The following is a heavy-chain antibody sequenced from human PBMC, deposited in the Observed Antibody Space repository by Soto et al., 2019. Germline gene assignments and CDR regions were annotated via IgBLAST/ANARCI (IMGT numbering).Heavy chain of an antibody. CDR3: ARVGSFWSGYYNDYYYGLDV. D-gene: IGHD3-3*01. J-gene: IGHJ6*02. CDR1: GFTFSSYE. CDR2: ISSSGSTI. V-gene: IGHV3-48*03. Sequence: PGGSLRLSCAASGFTFSSYEMNWVRQAPGKGLEWVSYISSSGSTIYYADSVKGRFTISRDNAKNSLYLQMNSLRAEDTAVYYCARVGSFWSGYYNDYYYGLDVWGQATTVTVSS.